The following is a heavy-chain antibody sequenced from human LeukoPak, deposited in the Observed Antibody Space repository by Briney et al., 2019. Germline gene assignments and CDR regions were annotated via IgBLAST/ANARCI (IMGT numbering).Heavy chain of an antibody. CDR1: GFTFSSYA. CDR2: ISYDGSNK. Sequence: GGSLRLSCAASGFTFSSYAMHWVRQAPGKGLEWVAVISYDGSNKYYADSVKGRFTISRDNSKNTLYLQMNSLRAEDTAVYYCAREVWAMVSNYYGMDVWGQGTTVTVSS. V-gene: IGHV3-30-3*01. CDR3: AREVWAMVSNYYGMDV. J-gene: IGHJ6*02. D-gene: IGHD5-18*01.